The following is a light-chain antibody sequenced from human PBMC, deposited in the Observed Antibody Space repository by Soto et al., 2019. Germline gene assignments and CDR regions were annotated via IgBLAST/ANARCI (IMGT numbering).Light chain of an antibody. Sequence: QSALTQPASVSGSPGQSITISCTGTSSDVGSYNLVSWYQQHPGKAPKLMIYEVSKRPSGVSNRFSGSKSGNTASLTISGLQAEDEADYYCCSYAGSSLYVFGTGNNVTVL. V-gene: IGLV2-23*02. CDR2: EVS. CDR1: SSDVGSYNL. J-gene: IGLJ1*01. CDR3: CSYAGSSLYV.